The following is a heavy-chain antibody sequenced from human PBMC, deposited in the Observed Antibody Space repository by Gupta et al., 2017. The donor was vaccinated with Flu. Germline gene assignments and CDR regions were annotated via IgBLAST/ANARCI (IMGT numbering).Heavy chain of an antibody. D-gene: IGHD3-3*01. CDR2: ISTYDGKT. Sequence: QIQLVQSAAEVKKPGASVKVSCKASGYTFTRYGIGWVRQAPGQGLEWMGWISTYDGKTNYAQKIQGRVTMTTDTSTSTAYMELRSLRSDDTAIYDCARDRVSGDGYITVLGLDVGGQGTTVTVSS. J-gene: IGHJ6*02. CDR1: GYTFTRYG. CDR3: ARDRVSGDGYITVLGLDV. V-gene: IGHV1-18*01.